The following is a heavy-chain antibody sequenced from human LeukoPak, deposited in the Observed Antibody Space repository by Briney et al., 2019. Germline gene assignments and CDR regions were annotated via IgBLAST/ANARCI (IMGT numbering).Heavy chain of an antibody. V-gene: IGHV3-23*01. CDR2: ISGSGGST. CDR1: GFTFSSYA. Sequence: GGSLRLSCAASGFTFSSYAMHWVRQAPGKGLEWVSAISGSGGSTYYADSVKGRFTISRDNSKNTLYLQMNSLRAEDTAVYYCARSHHSYYGDYVVFDYWGQGTLVTVSS. J-gene: IGHJ4*02. D-gene: IGHD4-17*01. CDR3: ARSHHSYYGDYVVFDY.